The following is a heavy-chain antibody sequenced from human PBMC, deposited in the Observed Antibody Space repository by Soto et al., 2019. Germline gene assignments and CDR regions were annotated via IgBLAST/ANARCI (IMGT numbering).Heavy chain of an antibody. J-gene: IGHJ4*02. Sequence: PVGSLRLSCVASGFTFSSTAMSWVRQAPGKGLDWVSAISNSGTATYYADSVKGRFTISRDNSENTVFLQMNSLRADDTALYYCSTGGYWGQGTQVTVSS. CDR1: GFTFSSTA. CDR2: ISNSGTAT. V-gene: IGHV3-23*01. CDR3: STGGY.